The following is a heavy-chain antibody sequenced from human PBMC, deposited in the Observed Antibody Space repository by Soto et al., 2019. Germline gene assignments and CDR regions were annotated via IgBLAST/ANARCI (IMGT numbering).Heavy chain of an antibody. V-gene: IGHV3-23*01. D-gene: IGHD6-13*01. Sequence: LSCAAPGFIFNSYAMSWVRQAPGKGLEWVSAISGSGGSTYYADSVKGRFTISRDNSKNTLYLQMNSLRGDDTAGYYCVKSIPASGYYYNHGMDVWGQGTTVTVSS. J-gene: IGHJ6*02. CDR2: ISGSGGST. CDR1: GFIFNSYA. CDR3: VKSIPASGYYYNHGMDV.